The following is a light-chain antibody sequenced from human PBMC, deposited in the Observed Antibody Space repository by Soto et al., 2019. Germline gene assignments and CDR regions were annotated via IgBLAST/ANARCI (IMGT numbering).Light chain of an antibody. CDR3: SSYTSSSTRV. Sequence: QSALTQPASVSGSPGQSITISCTGTSSDVGSYNLVSWYQQHPGKAPKLMTYEDSKRPSGVSNRFSGSKSANTASLTISGLQAEDEADYYCSSYTSSSTRVFGGGTKLTVL. V-gene: IGLV2-14*02. J-gene: IGLJ3*02. CDR2: EDS. CDR1: SSDVGSYNL.